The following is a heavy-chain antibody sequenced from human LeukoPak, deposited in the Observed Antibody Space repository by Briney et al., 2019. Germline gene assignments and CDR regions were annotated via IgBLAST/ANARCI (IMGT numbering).Heavy chain of an antibody. CDR3: ARDLIVVVPADWFDP. CDR2: IRQDGSEK. V-gene: IGHV3-7*01. CDR1: GFSFSTYW. J-gene: IGHJ5*02. D-gene: IGHD2-2*01. Sequence: GGSLRLSCETSGFSFSTYWMSWVRQPPGKGLEWVANIRQDGSEKYYVDSVKGRFTISRDNAKNSLYLQMNSLRAEDTAVYYCARDLIVVVPADWFDPWGQGTLVTVSS.